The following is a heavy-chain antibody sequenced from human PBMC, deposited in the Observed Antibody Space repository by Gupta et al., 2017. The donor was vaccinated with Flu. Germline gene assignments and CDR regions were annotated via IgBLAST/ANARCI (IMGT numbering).Heavy chain of an antibody. CDR1: FTFSSYA. J-gene: IGHJ4*02. D-gene: IGHD4-17*01. CDR2: ISGSAGST. V-gene: IGHV3-23*01. Sequence: FTFSSYALSWVRQAPGKGLEWVSAISGSAGSTYDADSVKGRYTISRDNSKGTLYLQLNSLRAEDTAVYYCAKHTVTNYFDSWGQGTLVTVSS. CDR3: AKHTVTNYFDS.